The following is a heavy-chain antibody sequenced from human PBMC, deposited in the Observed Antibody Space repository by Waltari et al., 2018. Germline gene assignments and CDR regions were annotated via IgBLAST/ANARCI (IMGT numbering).Heavy chain of an antibody. D-gene: IGHD5-12*01. V-gene: IGHV1-69*04. CDR1: GGTFSSYA. J-gene: IGHJ6*03. CDR2: ILRIA. Sequence: VQLVQSGAEVKKPGSSVQVSCNASGGTFSSYAILRIANYSQKFQGRGTITADESTSTAYMELSSLISEDTAVYYCARGLGIVATHYYYYMDVWGKGTTVTVSS. CDR3: ARGLGIVATHYYYYMDV.